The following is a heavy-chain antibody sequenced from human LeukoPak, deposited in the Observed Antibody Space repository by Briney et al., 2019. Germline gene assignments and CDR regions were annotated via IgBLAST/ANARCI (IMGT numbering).Heavy chain of an antibody. Sequence: GVSVSLSCARSGFTYSTYSMHGPPHAPGKGLEWISYISTSSSPIHYAHSVRGRFTIYRDNDKNSLYLQMNSLRAEDTAVYYCARVEGGFDSWGQGTLVTVSS. CDR1: GFTYSTYS. V-gene: IGHV3-48*01. CDR3: ARVEGGFDS. J-gene: IGHJ4*02. CDR2: ISTSSSPI.